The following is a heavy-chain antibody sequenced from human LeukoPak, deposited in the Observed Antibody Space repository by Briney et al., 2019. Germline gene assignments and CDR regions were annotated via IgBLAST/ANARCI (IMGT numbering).Heavy chain of an antibody. Sequence: PGGSLRLSCAASGFTFSSYSMNWVRQAPGKGLEWVSSISNSSSYIYYADSVKGRFTISRDNAKNSLYLQMNSLRAEDTAVYYCARWDDYGDPGVDYWGQGTLVTVSS. V-gene: IGHV3-21*01. CDR1: GFTFSSYS. CDR3: ARWDDYGDPGVDY. D-gene: IGHD4-17*01. CDR2: ISNSSSYI. J-gene: IGHJ4*02.